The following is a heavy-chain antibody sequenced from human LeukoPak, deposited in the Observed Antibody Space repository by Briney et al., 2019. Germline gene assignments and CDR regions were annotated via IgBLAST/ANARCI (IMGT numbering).Heavy chain of an antibody. CDR3: ARDQAGDSGYDSEIFDY. CDR2: IIPMFGTT. J-gene: IGHJ4*02. D-gene: IGHD5-12*01. Sequence: ASVKVSCKASGGTFSSYAITWVRQAPGQGLEWMGGIIPMFGTTNYAQKFQGRVTMTRDTSISTAYMELSRLRSDDTAVYYCARDQAGDSGYDSEIFDYWGQGTLVTVSS. V-gene: IGHV1-69*05. CDR1: GGTFSSYA.